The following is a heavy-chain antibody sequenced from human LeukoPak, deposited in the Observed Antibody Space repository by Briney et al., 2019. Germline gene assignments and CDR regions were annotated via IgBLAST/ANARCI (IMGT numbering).Heavy chain of an antibody. J-gene: IGHJ6*02. D-gene: IGHD1-7*01. CDR1: GFTISSYS. CDR3: ARTRGGNWNYDTYYYYYGMDV. CDR2: ISRSSSYI. V-gene: IGHV3-21*01. Sequence: GGSLRLSCAASGFTISSYSMNWVRQAPGKGLEWVSSISRSSSYIYYADSVKGRFTISRDNAKNSLYLQMNSLRAEDTAVYYCARTRGGNWNYDTYYYYYGMDVWGQGTTVTVSS.